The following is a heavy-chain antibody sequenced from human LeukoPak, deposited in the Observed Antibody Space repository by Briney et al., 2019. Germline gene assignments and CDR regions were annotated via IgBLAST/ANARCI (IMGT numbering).Heavy chain of an antibody. CDR2: ISGSGTGGRT. Sequence: GGSLRLSCAASGFTFITYAMSWVRQAPGKGLEWVSGISGSGTGGRTYYADSVKGRLTISRDNSKNTLCLQMNSLRAEDTAVYYCAKAGSIRFDYWGQGTLVTVSS. J-gene: IGHJ4*02. CDR3: AKAGSIRFDY. V-gene: IGHV3-23*01. D-gene: IGHD1-26*01. CDR1: GFTFITYA.